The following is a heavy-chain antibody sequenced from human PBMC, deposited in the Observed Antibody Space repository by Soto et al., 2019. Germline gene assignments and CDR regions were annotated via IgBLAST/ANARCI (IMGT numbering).Heavy chain of an antibody. Sequence: QTGGSLRLSCAASGFIFRDYAMYWVRQAPGKGLEWVSVISGSDGTTFYADSVRGRVTSSRDNSRNMVYLQMISLRAEDTAVYYCAKVIGGSESYWGGSHYYYALDVWGQGTTVTVSS. CDR2: ISGSDGTT. CDR3: AKVIGGSESYWGGSHYYYALDV. J-gene: IGHJ6*02. V-gene: IGHV3-23*01. D-gene: IGHD3-10*01. CDR1: GFIFRDYA.